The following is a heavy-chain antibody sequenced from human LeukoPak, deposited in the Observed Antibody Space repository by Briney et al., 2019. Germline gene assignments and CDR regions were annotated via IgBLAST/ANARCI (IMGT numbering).Heavy chain of an antibody. J-gene: IGHJ4*02. CDR1: GYTFTSYG. Sequence: VASVKCSCKASGYTFTSYGISWVRQAPGQGLEWIGWISAYNGNTNYAQKLQGRVTMTTDTSTSTAYMELRSLRSDDTAVYYCARGAVEEYSSSSGTNFDYWGQGTLVTVSS. CDR3: ARGAVEEYSSSSGTNFDY. V-gene: IGHV1-18*01. CDR2: ISAYNGNT. D-gene: IGHD6-6*01.